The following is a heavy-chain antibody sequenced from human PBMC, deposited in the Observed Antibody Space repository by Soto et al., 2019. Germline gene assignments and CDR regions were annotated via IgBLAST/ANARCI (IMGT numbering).Heavy chain of an antibody. V-gene: IGHV5-51*01. Sequence: GGSPKIPCKGSGYSFTSYWIGWVRQMPGKGLEWMGIIYPGDSDTRYSPSFQGQVTISADKSISTAYLQWSSLKASDTAMYYCARHYCSSTSCYPVYYYYYGMDVWGQGTTVTVSS. CDR2: IYPGDSDT. J-gene: IGHJ6*02. CDR1: GYSFTSYW. D-gene: IGHD2-2*01. CDR3: ARHYCSSTSCYPVYYYYYGMDV.